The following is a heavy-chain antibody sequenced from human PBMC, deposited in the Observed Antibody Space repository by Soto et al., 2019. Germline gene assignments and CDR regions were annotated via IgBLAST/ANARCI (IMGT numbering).Heavy chain of an antibody. CDR1: GFTFSDYW. CDR2: IKQDGSET. V-gene: IGHV3-7*01. Sequence: EVQLVESGGGLVQPGGSLRLSCAASGFTFSDYWMSWVRQAPGKGLEWVANIKQDGSETYYVDSVKGRFTISRDNAKNSVSLKMNSLRAEDTAVYYCARPLGWRDALDSRGQGTMVTVSS. CDR3: ARPLGWRDALDS. J-gene: IGHJ3*02. D-gene: IGHD6-19*01.